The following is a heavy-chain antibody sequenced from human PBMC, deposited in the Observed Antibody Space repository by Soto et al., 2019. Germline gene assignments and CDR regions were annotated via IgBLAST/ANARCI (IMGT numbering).Heavy chain of an antibody. Sequence: SVKVSCKASGGTFSSYAMSWVRQAPGQGLEWMGGIIPIFGTANYAQKFQGRVTITADKSTSTAYMELSSLRSEDTAVYYCARGYYYGSGRPSDYYGMDVWGQGTTVTVSS. V-gene: IGHV1-69*06. CDR3: ARGYYYGSGRPSDYYGMDV. D-gene: IGHD3-10*01. J-gene: IGHJ6*02. CDR1: GGTFSSYA. CDR2: IIPIFGTA.